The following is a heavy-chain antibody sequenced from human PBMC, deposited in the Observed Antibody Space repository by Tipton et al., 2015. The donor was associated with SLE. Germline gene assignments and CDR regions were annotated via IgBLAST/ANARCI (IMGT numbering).Heavy chain of an antibody. V-gene: IGHV1-18*01. CDR1: GYTFTIYG. CDR2: ISAYNGNT. Sequence: QLVQSGAEVKKPGASVKVSCKASGYTFTIYGISWVRQAPGQGLEWMGWISAYNGNTNYAQKLQGRVTMTTDTSTSTAYMEVRRLRSDDTAVYYCARTTTRYDSTGYYDYWGQGTLVTVSS. CDR3: ARTTTRYDSTGYYDY. D-gene: IGHD3-22*01. J-gene: IGHJ4*02.